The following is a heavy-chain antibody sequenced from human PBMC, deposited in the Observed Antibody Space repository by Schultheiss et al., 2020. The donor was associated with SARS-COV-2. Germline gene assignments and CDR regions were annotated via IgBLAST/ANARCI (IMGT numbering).Heavy chain of an antibody. V-gene: IGHV3-21*01. D-gene: IGHD6-19*01. CDR3: ARVLRLAIDY. J-gene: IGHJ4*02. Sequence: GGSLRLSCAASGFTFSNAWMSWVRQAPGKGLEWVSTITANAEFTGYADSVRGRFTISRDNAKNSLYLQMNSLRGEDTAVYYCARVLRLAIDYWGQGTLVTVSS. CDR2: ITANAEFT. CDR1: GFTFSNAW.